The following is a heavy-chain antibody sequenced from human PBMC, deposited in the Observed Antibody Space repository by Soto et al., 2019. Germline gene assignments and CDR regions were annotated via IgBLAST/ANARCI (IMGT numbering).Heavy chain of an antibody. J-gene: IGHJ4*02. CDR3: AAGGGLPRYY. CDR2: IYHSGST. D-gene: IGHD5-12*01. CDR1: GGSISSGGYS. Sequence: QLQLQESGSGLVKPSQTLSLTCAVSGGSISSGGYSWSWIRQPPGKGLEWIGYIYHSGSTYYNPSLKGRVTISVDRSKNQFSLKLRSVSAADTAVSYCAAGGGLPRYYWGQGTLVTVSS. V-gene: IGHV4-30-2*01.